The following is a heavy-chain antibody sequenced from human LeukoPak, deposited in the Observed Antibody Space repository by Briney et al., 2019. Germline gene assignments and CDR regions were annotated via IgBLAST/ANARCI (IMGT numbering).Heavy chain of an antibody. V-gene: IGHV4-30-4*01. J-gene: IGHJ4*02. Sequence: SETLSLTCTVSGGSISSGDYYWSWIRQPPGKGLEWIGYTYYSGSTYYNPSLKSRVTISVDTSKNQFSLKLSSVTAADTAVYYCARGSGSYSKNFDYWGQGTLVTVSS. D-gene: IGHD1-26*01. CDR3: ARGSGSYSKNFDY. CDR1: GGSISSGDYY. CDR2: TYYSGST.